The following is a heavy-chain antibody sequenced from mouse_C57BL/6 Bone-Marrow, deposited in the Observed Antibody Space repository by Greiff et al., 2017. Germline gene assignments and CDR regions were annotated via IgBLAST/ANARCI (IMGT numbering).Heavy chain of an antibody. CDR2: ISSGGSYT. CDR3: ASPSYYYGSWFAY. Sequence: DVKLVESGGDLVKPGGSLKLSCAASGFTFSSYGMSWVRQTPDKRLEWVATISSGGSYTYYPDSVKGRFTISRDNAKNTLYLQMSSLKSEDTAMYYCASPSYYYGSWFAYWGQGTLVTVSA. CDR1: GFTFSSYG. D-gene: IGHD1-1*01. V-gene: IGHV5-6*02. J-gene: IGHJ3*01.